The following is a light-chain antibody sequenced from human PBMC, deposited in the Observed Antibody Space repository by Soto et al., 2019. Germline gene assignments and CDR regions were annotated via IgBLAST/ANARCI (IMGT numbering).Light chain of an antibody. CDR1: RSNIGRNT. Sequence: QSVLTQPPSASGTPGQRVTISCSGSRSNIGRNTVNWYQQLPGSAPKLLIYSNNQRPSGAPDRFSGYKSGTSASLAISGLQSEDEADYYCAAWDDSLNGSYVFGAGTKVTVL. V-gene: IGLV1-44*01. J-gene: IGLJ1*01. CDR2: SNN. CDR3: AAWDDSLNGSYV.